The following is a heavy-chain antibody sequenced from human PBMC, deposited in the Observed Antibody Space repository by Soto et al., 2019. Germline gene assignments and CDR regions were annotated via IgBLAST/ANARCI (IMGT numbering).Heavy chain of an antibody. CDR1: GYTFTGYY. D-gene: IGHD3-10*01. CDR2: INPNSGGT. V-gene: IGHV1-2*04. J-gene: IGHJ4*02. CDR3: ARDARGDEAPMDY. Sequence: QVQLVQSGAEVKKPGASVKVSCKASGYTFTGYYMHWVRQAPGQGLEWMGWINPNSGGTNYAQKCQGWVPMTRDTSISTAYMELSRLRSDDTAVYYCARDARGDEAPMDYWGQGTLVTVSS.